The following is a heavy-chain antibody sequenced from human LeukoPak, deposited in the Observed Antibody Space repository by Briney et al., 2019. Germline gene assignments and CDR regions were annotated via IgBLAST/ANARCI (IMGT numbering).Heavy chain of an antibody. J-gene: IGHJ4*02. CDR1: GFTFSSYS. Sequence: PGGSLRLSCAASGFTFSSYSMNWVRQAPGKGLEWVSYISSSSSTIYYADSVKGRFTISRDNAKNSLYLQMNSLRAEDTAVYYCARWTTTFLDYWGQGTLVTVSS. CDR2: ISSSSSTI. V-gene: IGHV3-48*04. D-gene: IGHD1-1*01. CDR3: ARWTTTFLDY.